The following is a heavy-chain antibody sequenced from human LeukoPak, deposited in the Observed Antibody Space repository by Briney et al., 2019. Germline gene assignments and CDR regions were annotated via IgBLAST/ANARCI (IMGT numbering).Heavy chain of an antibody. CDR2: ISAYNGNT. D-gene: IGHD3-3*01. V-gene: IGHV1-18*01. J-gene: IGHJ4*02. Sequence: ASVNVSCKASGYTFTSYGISWVRQAPGQGLEWMGWISAYNGNTNYAQKLQGRVTMTTDTSTSTAYMELRSLRSDDTAVYYCARALTITIFGVATYYYGSGEADYWGQGTLVTVSS. CDR1: GYTFTSYG. CDR3: ARALTITIFGVATYYYGSGEADY.